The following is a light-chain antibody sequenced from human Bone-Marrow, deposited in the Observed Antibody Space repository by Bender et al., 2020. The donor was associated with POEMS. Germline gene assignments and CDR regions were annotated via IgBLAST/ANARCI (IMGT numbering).Light chain of an antibody. Sequence: QSALTQPASVSGSPGQSITISCTGTSSDVGSYNLVSWYQQYPGKAPKTIIYEVTKRPSGVSNRFSGSKSGNTASLTISGLQAEDEADYYCSSYGGSNNLLFGGGTKLTVL. CDR2: EVT. J-gene: IGLJ2*01. CDR1: SSDVGSYNL. V-gene: IGLV2-23*02. CDR3: SSYGGSNNLL.